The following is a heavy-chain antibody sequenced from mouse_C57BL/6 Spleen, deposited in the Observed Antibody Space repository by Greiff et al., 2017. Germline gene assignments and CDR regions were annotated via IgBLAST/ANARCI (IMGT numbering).Heavy chain of an antibody. D-gene: IGHD2-3*01. CDR3: ARGGYYEDYFDY. Sequence: VKLVESGAELVKPGASVKMSCKASGYTFTTYPIEWMKQNHGKSLEWIGNFHPYNDDTKYNEKFKGKATLTVEKSSSTVYLELSRLTSDDSAVYYCARGGYYEDYFDYWGQGTTLTVSS. CDR2: FHPYNDDT. V-gene: IGHV1-47*01. J-gene: IGHJ2*01. CDR1: GYTFTTYP.